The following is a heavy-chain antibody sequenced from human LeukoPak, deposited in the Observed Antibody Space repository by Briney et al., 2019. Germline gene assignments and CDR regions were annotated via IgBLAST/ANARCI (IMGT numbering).Heavy chain of an antibody. D-gene: IGHD6-19*01. Sequence: ASVKVSCKASGYTFTGYYMHWVRQAPGQGLEWMGWINPNSGGTNYAQKFQGRVTMTRDTSISTAYMELSRLRSDDTAVYYCARDLSSGWYWTYDYYMDVWGKGTTVTISS. J-gene: IGHJ6*03. CDR1: GYTFTGYY. V-gene: IGHV1-2*02. CDR3: ARDLSSGWYWTYDYYMDV. CDR2: INPNSGGT.